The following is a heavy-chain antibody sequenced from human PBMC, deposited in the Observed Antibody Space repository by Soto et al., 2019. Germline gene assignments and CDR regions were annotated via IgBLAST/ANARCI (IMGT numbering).Heavy chain of an antibody. J-gene: IGHJ5*02. CDR1: GFTFSSYA. D-gene: IGHD3-3*02. V-gene: IGHV3-23*01. CDR2: ISGSGGST. Sequence: EVQLLESGGGLVQPGGSPRLSCAASGFTFSSYAMSWVRQAPGKGLEWVSAISGSGGSTYYADSVKGRFTISRDNSKNTLYLQMNSLRAEDTAVYYCAKSHFWSGRPDWFDPWGQGTLVTVSS. CDR3: AKSHFWSGRPDWFDP.